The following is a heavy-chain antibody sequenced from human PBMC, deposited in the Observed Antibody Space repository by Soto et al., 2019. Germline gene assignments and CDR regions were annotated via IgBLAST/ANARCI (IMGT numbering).Heavy chain of an antibody. Sequence: VASVKVSCKASGYTFTSYDINWVRQATGQGLEWMGWMNPNSGNTGYAQKFQGRVTMTRNTSISTAYMELSSLRSEDTAVYYCAREHSGYSSIDYWGQGTLVTVSS. J-gene: IGHJ4*02. CDR3: AREHSGYSSIDY. V-gene: IGHV1-8*01. CDR1: GYTFTSYD. CDR2: MNPNSGNT. D-gene: IGHD3-22*01.